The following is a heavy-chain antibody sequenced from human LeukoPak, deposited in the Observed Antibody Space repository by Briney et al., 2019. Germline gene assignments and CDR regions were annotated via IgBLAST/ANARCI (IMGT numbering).Heavy chain of an antibody. CDR2: ISAYNGNT. CDR1: GYTFTSYG. Sequence: GASVKVSCKASGYTFTSYGISWVRRAPGQGLEWMGWISAYNGNTNYAQKLQGRVTMTTDTSTSTAYMEVRSLRSDDTAMYYCARGKGNYGDPASFDYWGQGTLVTVSS. CDR3: ARGKGNYGDPASFDY. D-gene: IGHD4-17*01. J-gene: IGHJ4*02. V-gene: IGHV1-18*01.